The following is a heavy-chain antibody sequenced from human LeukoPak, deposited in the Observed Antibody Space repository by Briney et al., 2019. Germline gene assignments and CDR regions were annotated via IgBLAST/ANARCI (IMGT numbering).Heavy chain of an antibody. V-gene: IGHV1-69*13. Sequence: GASVKVSCKASGGTFSSYAISWVRQAPGQGLEWMGGIIPIFGTANYAQKFQGRVTITADESTSTAYMELSSLRSEDTAVYYCARDGEMVRGVQNRDYYYYYYMDVWGKGTTVTISS. CDR3: ARDGEMVRGVQNRDYYYYYYMDV. CDR1: GGTFSSYA. D-gene: IGHD3-10*01. J-gene: IGHJ6*03. CDR2: IIPIFGTA.